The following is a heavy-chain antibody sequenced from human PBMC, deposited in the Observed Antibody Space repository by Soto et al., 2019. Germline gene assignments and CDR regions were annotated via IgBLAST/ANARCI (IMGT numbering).Heavy chain of an antibody. CDR2: IIPIFGTA. CDR1: GYTFISYA. Sequence: SVKVSCKASGYTFISYAISWVRQAPGQGLEWMGGIIPIFGTANYAQKFQGRVTITADESTSTAYMELSSLRSEDTAVYYCARVAPGAFDAFDIWGQGTMVTVSS. V-gene: IGHV1-69*13. D-gene: IGHD1-26*01. J-gene: IGHJ3*02. CDR3: ARVAPGAFDAFDI.